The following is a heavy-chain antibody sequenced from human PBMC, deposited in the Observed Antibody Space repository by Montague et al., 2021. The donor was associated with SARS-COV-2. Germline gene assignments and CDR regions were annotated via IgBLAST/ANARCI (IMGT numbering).Heavy chain of an antibody. CDR1: GGSISSGSYY. D-gene: IGHD2-2*01. V-gene: IGHV4-61*02. CDR3: ARDISAASLFDY. Sequence: TLSLTCTVSGGSISSGSYYWSWIRQPAGKGLDWIGRISFSGSTNYNPSLKSRVTISVDTSKNQFSLKLSSVTAADTAVYYCARDISAASLFDYWGQGTLVTVSS. CDR2: ISFSGST. J-gene: IGHJ4*02.